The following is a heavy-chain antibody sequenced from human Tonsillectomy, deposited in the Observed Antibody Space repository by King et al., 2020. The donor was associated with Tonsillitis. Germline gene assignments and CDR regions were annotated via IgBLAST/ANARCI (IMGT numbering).Heavy chain of an antibody. CDR2: IKEDGSEK. J-gene: IGHJ3*01. CDR3: AWXXXXXXXXXLXAXXF. Sequence: VQLVESGGGLVQPGGSLRLSCAAAGFTFSNYWMSWVRQAPGKXLEWVASIKEDGSEKYYXXPXXGRXTMXRDNAKNSLXLQMNSLRAEDTAVYYCAWXXXXXXXXXLXAXXFXGXXTXVTVSS. CDR1: GFTFSNYW. V-gene: IGHV3-7*03.